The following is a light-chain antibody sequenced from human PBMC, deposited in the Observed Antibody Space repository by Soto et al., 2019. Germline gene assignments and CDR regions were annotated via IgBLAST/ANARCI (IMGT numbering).Light chain of an antibody. CDR1: QSVSSSY. Sequence: IVLTQSPGTLSLSPGERATLSFRASQSVSSSYLAWYQQKPGQAPSLLIYGASSRATGIPDRFSGSGSGTDFTLSINILEYEDLDVYYCQQYETFGPGTKVDIK. CDR3: QQYET. J-gene: IGKJ3*01. V-gene: IGKV3-20*01. CDR2: GAS.